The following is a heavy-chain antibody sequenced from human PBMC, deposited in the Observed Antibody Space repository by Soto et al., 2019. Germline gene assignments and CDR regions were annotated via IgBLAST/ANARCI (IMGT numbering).Heavy chain of an antibody. J-gene: IGHJ6*02. CDR1: GGSISSGGYY. CDR2: IYYSGST. V-gene: IGHV4-31*03. Sequence: RSLTCTVSGGSISSGGYYWSWIRQHPGKGLEWIGYIYYSGSTYYNPSLKSRVTISVDTSKNQFSLKLSSVTAADTAVYYCARAHPYYYYYGMGVWGQGTTVTVSS. CDR3: ARAHPYYYYYGMGV.